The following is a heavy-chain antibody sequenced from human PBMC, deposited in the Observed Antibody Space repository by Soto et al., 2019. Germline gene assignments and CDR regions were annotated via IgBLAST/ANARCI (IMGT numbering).Heavy chain of an antibody. Sequence: EVQLVESGGGLVQPGGSLRLSCAASGFTFSSYWMHWVRQAPGKGLVWVSSISTDASSTSYADPVKGRFTLSRDNAKNTLYLQMNRVRAEDTAVYYCARLPNKSPQNWGQGTLVIVSP. CDR1: GFTFSSYW. V-gene: IGHV3-74*01. J-gene: IGHJ1*01. CDR3: ARLPNKSPQN. CDR2: ISTDASST.